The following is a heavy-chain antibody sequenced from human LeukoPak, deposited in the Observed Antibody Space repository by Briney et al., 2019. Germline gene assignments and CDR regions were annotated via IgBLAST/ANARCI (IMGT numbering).Heavy chain of an antibody. Sequence: ASVKVSCKVSGYTLTELSMHWVRQAPGKGLEWMGGFDPEDGETIYAQKFQGRVTMTEDTSTDTAYMELSSLRSEDTAVYYCATWKDTPADVVPAAISAFDIWGQGTMVTVSS. CDR3: ATWKDTPADVVPAAISAFDI. CDR1: GYTLTELS. J-gene: IGHJ3*02. CDR2: FDPEDGET. D-gene: IGHD2-2*01. V-gene: IGHV1-24*01.